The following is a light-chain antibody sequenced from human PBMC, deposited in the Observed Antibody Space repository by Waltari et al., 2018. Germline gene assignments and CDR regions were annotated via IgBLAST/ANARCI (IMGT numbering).Light chain of an antibody. Sequence: DVVMTQSPLSLPVTLGQPASISCKSSQSLVHSDGNTYLNWFHQRPGQPPRCLLYKVSNRESGVPDRFSGSGSGTDFTLKISRVEAEDVGVYYCMQSIHWPWTFGQGTKVEIK. CDR3: MQSIHWPWT. CDR1: QSLVHSDGNTY. CDR2: KVS. V-gene: IGKV2-30*02. J-gene: IGKJ1*01.